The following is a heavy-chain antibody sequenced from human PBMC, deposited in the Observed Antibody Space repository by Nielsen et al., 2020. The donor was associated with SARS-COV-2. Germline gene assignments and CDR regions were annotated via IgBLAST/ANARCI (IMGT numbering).Heavy chain of an antibody. CDR1: GFTFDDYA. D-gene: IGHD2-2*02. CDR3: AKSGCSSTSCYKLTFFDY. J-gene: IGHJ4*02. V-gene: IGHV3-9*01. Sequence: GGSLRLSCAASGFTFDDYAMHWVRQAPGKDLEWVSGINWNGGSTGYADSVKGRFTISRDNAKNSLYLQMNSLRAEDTALYYCAKSGCSSTSCYKLTFFDYWGQGTLVTVSS. CDR2: INWNGGST.